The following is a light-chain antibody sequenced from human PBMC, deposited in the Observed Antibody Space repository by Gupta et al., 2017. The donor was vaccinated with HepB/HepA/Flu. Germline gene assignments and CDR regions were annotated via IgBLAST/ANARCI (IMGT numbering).Light chain of an antibody. CDR3: GLYMGSGSWV. V-gene: IGLV8-61*01. Sequence: VVTQEPSFSVSPGGTVTLTCGLRSRSVSTSYYPSWYQQTPGHAPRTLIYSTNTRSSGVPDRFSGSILGNKAALTITGAQADEESDYYCGLYMGSGSWVFGGGTKLTVL. CDR1: SRSVSTSYY. J-gene: IGLJ3*02. CDR2: STN.